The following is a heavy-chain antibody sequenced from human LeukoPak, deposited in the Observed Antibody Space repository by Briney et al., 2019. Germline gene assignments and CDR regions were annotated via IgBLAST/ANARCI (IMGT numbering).Heavy chain of an antibody. CDR3: TTGVSTVVKPEEFDY. CDR2: IKSKTDGGTT. CDR1: GFTFSNAW. J-gene: IGHJ4*02. D-gene: IGHD4-23*01. V-gene: IGHV3-15*01. Sequence: GGSLRLSCAASGFTFSNAWMSWVRQAPGKGLEWVGRIKSKTDGGTTDYAAPVKGRFTISRDDSKNTLYLQMNSLKTEDTAVYYCTTGVSTVVKPEEFDYWGQGTLVTVSS.